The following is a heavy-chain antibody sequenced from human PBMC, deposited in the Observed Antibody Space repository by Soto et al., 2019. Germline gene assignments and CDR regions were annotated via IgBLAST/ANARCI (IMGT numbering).Heavy chain of an antibody. D-gene: IGHD3-3*01. CDR1: GYTFTSYY. Sequence: ASLKVSCKASGYTFTSYYIHWVRQAPGQGLEWMGIVNPSGGSTSYAQKFQGRVTMTRDTSTSTVYMELSSLRSEDTAVYYCPRAFGHPYFFNSYYGLDVWGHGTTVTVSS. CDR2: VNPSGGST. CDR3: PRAFGHPYFFNSYYGLDV. J-gene: IGHJ6*02. V-gene: IGHV1-46*01.